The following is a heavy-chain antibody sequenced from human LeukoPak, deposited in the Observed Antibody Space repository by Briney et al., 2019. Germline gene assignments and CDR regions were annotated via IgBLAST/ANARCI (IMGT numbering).Heavy chain of an antibody. CDR2: ISSSSRYI. D-gene: IGHD3-3*01. V-gene: IGHV3-21*01. Sequence: GGSLRLSCAASGFTFSSYSMNWVRQAPGKGLEWVSSISSSSRYIYYADSVKGRFTISRDNAKNSLYLQMNSQRAEDTAVYYCARDRTDFWSGYPNWFDPWGRGTLVTVSS. CDR3: ARDRTDFWSGYPNWFDP. J-gene: IGHJ5*02. CDR1: GFTFSSYS.